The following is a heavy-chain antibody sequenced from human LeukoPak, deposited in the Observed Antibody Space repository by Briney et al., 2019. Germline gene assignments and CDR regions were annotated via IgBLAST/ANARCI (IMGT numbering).Heavy chain of an antibody. CDR2: VNGDGTKT. CDR3: ARNPGVPGVYYHYFDP. V-gene: IGHV3-74*01. D-gene: IGHD3-10*01. J-gene: IGHJ5*02. CDR1: GFTFSSHW. Sequence: PGGSLRLSCTASGFTFSSHWMHWVRHVPGRGPVWVSRVNGDGTKTTYADSVKGRFTISRDNARNTLHLQMNSLRAEDTAVYYCARNPGVPGVYYHYFDPWGQVTLVTVSS.